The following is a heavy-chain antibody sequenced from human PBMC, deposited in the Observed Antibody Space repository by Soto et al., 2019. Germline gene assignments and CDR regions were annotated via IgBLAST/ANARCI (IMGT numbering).Heavy chain of an antibody. D-gene: IGHD3-22*01. V-gene: IGHV1-3*05. CDR2: INAGNGNT. J-gene: IGHJ4*02. CDR3: ARGSGYYYWDDY. Sequence: QVQLVQSGAEEKKPGASVKVSCKASGYTFTSYAMHWVRQAPGQRLEWMGWINAGNGNTKYSQKFQGRVTITRDTSASTAYMESSSLRSEDTAVYYCARGSGYYYWDDYWGQGTLVTVSS. CDR1: GYTFTSYA.